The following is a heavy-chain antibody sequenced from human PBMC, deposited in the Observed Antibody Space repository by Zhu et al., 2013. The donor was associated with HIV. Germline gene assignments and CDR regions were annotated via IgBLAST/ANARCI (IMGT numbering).Heavy chain of an antibody. CDR3: ARGGVYAYYYDSSGSFPYS. CDR1: GYTFTSYD. J-gene: IGHJ4*02. CDR2: MNPNSGNT. D-gene: IGHD3-22*01. V-gene: IGHV1-8*01. Sequence: QVQLVQSGAEVKKPGASVKVSCKASGYTFTSYDINWVRQATGQGLEWMGWMNPNSGNTGYAQKFQGRVTMTRNTSISTAYMELSSLRSEDTAVYYCARGGVYAYYYDSSGSFPYSWGQGTLVTVSS.